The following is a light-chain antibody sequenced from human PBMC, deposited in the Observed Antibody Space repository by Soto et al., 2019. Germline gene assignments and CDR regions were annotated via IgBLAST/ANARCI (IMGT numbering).Light chain of an antibody. J-gene: IGKJ1*01. Sequence: DIQMTQSPSTLSASVGDRVTITCRASQSISSWLAWYQQKPGKAPKLLIYDASSLESGVPSRFSGSGSGTEFTLPISSLQPDDFATYYRQQYNSYPWTFGQGTKLEIK. V-gene: IGKV1-5*01. CDR3: QQYNSYPWT. CDR2: DAS. CDR1: QSISSW.